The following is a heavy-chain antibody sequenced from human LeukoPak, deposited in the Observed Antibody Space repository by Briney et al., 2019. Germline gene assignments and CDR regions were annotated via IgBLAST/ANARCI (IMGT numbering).Heavy chain of an antibody. V-gene: IGHV3-30*02. D-gene: IGHD3-16*01. CDR3: ANGGGAYDVIDY. J-gene: IGHJ4*02. CDR1: GFTFRSYG. Sequence: PGGSLRLSCAASGFTFRSYGMHWVRQAPGKGLEWVAYIRYDGSNKFYTVSVKGRFTISRDNSKNTLCLQMNSLRSEDTGVYYCANGGGAYDVIDYWGLGTLVTVSS. CDR2: IRYDGSNK.